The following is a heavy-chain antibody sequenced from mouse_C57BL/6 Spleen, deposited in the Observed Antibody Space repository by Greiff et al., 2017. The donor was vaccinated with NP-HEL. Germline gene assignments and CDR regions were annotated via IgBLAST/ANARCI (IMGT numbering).Heavy chain of an antibody. J-gene: IGHJ2*01. CDR2: LDPSDSYT. CDR1: GYTFTSYW. CDR3: AREGLRRERDFDY. Sequence: QVQLQQPGAELVMPGASVKLSCKASGYTFTSYWMHWVKQRPGQGLEWIGELDPSDSYTNYNQKFKGKSTLTVDKSSSTAYMQLSSLTSEDSAVYYCAREGLRRERDFDYWGQGTTLTVSS. D-gene: IGHD2-2*01. V-gene: IGHV1-69*01.